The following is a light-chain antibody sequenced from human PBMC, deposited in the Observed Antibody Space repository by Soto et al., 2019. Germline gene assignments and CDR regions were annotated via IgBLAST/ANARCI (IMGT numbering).Light chain of an antibody. V-gene: IGLV2-23*01. CDR3: CSYAGSSTPV. J-gene: IGLJ2*01. Sequence: QSVLTQPASVSGSPGQSITISCTGTSSDVGSYNLDSWYQQHPGKAPKLMIYEGSKRPSGVSNRFSDSKSGNTASLTISGLLAEDEADYYCCSYAGSSTPVFGGGTKLTVL. CDR2: EGS. CDR1: SSDVGSYNL.